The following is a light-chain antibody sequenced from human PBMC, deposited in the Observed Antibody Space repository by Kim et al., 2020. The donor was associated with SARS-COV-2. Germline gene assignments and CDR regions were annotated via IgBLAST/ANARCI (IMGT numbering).Light chain of an antibody. Sequence: GKTVTISCTGSSGCIASNYVQWYQQRPGSAPTTVIYEDNQRPSGVPDRFSGSIDSSSNSASLTISGLKTEDEADYYCQSYDSSTWVFGGGTQLTVL. CDR1: SGCIASNY. CDR2: EDN. J-gene: IGLJ3*02. CDR3: QSYDSSTWV. V-gene: IGLV6-57*02.